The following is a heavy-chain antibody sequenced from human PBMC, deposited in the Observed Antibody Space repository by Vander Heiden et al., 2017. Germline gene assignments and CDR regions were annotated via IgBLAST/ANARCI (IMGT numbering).Heavy chain of an antibody. J-gene: IGHJ3*02. D-gene: IGHD3-22*01. CDR2: IKQDGSEK. V-gene: IGHV3-7*01. Sequence: EVQLVESGGGLVQPGASLRLSCAASGFRFSSYWMSWVRQAPGKGLEWVANIKQDGSEKYWLDSVKGRFTISRDNAKNSMYLQMNSLRAEDTAVYYCAGEYYDSSGQGAFDIWGQGTMVTVSS. CDR3: AGEYYDSSGQGAFDI. CDR1: GFRFSSYW.